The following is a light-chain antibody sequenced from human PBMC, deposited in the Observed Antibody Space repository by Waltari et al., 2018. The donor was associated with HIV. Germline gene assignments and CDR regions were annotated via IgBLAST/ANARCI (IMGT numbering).Light chain of an antibody. Sequence: MVMTPSPATLSVSPAERATLSCRASQSVGSKLAWYQQKPGQAPRLLIYGASSRATGVSARFIGSGSGTEFTLTVSSLESEDFAVYYCQQYENWPYTFGQGTKLEIK. V-gene: IGKV3-15*01. CDR3: QQYENWPYT. J-gene: IGKJ2*01. CDR1: QSVGSK. CDR2: GAS.